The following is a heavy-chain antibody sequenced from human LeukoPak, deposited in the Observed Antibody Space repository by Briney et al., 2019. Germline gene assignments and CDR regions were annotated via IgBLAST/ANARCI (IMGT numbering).Heavy chain of an antibody. CDR3: ATPWSY. CDR2: INTDGSST. V-gene: IGHV3-74*01. J-gene: IGHJ4*02. D-gene: IGHD3-3*01. CDR1: GFTFTRYW. Sequence: TGGSLRLSCAASGFTFTRYWMHWVRQAPGKGLVWVSHINTDGSSTTYADSVKGRFTISRDNAKNTLYLQMNSLRAEDTAVYYCATPWSYWGQGTLVTVSS.